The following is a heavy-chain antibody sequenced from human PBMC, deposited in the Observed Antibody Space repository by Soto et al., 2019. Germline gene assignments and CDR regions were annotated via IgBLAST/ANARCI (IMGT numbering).Heavy chain of an antibody. D-gene: IGHD2-15*01. J-gene: IGHJ6*02. V-gene: IGHV3-15*07. CDR2: IKTKSEGETT. Sequence: QLVESGGGLVRPGGSLRLSCSASGFSISSAWMNWVRQAPGKGLEWVGRIKTKSEGETTHYAAPVNGRFTVSRDDSKNMLYLQMNSLKADDTALYYCTTGSVEGVWGQGTTVTVSS. CDR3: TTGSVEGV. CDR1: GFSISSAW.